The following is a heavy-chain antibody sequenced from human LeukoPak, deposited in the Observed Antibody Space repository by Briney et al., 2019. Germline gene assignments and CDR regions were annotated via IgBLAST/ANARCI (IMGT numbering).Heavy chain of an antibody. J-gene: IGHJ4*02. CDR1: GYSFTSYW. CDR2: IYPGDSDT. Sequence: GESLNISCKGSGYSFTSYWIGWVRQMPGKGLEWMGIIYPGDSDTRYSPSFQGQVTISADKSISTAYLQWSSLKASDTAMYYCARQGSTSTYYDFWRGQPYYFDYWGQGTLVTVSS. CDR3: ARQGSTSTYYDFWRGQPYYFDY. V-gene: IGHV5-51*01. D-gene: IGHD3-3*01.